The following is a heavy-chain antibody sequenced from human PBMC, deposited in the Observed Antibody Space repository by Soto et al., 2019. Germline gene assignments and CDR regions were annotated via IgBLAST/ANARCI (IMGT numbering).Heavy chain of an antibody. V-gene: IGHV4-4*02. CDR2: IYHSGST. CDR3: ASTARRTYYYDSSGYYYAY. CDR1: GGSISSSNW. J-gene: IGHJ4*02. Sequence: SETLSLTCAVSGGSISSSNWWSWVRQPPGKGLEWIGEIYHSGSTNYNPSLKSRVTISVDKSKNQFSLKLSSVTAADTAVYYCASTARRTYYYDSSGYYYAYWGQGTLVTVSS. D-gene: IGHD3-22*01.